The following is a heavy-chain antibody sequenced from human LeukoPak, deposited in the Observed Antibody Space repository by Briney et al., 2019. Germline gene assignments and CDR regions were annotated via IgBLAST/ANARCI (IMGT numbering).Heavy chain of an antibody. Sequence: ASVKVSCKASGYTFTSYGISWVRQAPGQGLEWMGWISAYNGNTNYAQKLQGRVTMTTDTSTSTAYMELRSLRSEDTAVYYCAREYRRYSSGWYTGGPLGYWGQGTLVTVSS. V-gene: IGHV1-18*01. J-gene: IGHJ4*02. CDR1: GYTFTSYG. D-gene: IGHD6-19*01. CDR2: ISAYNGNT. CDR3: AREYRRYSSGWYTGGPLGY.